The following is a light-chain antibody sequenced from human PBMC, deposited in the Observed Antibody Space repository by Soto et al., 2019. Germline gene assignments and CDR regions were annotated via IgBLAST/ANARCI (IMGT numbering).Light chain of an antibody. J-gene: IGKJ1*01. CDR1: QSLLHSNGYNY. CDR3: MQALQIRVE. Sequence: VMTQFPLSLSVTPGEPASISCRSSQSLLHSNGYNYLDWYVQKPGQSPQLLIYLGSNRASGVPDRFSGSGSGTDFTLKISRVEAEDVGVYYCMQALQIRVEFGQGTKVEIK. V-gene: IGKV2-28*01. CDR2: LGS.